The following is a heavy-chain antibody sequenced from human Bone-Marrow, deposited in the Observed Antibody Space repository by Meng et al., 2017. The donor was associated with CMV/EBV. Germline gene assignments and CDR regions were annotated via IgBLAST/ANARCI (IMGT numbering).Heavy chain of an antibody. D-gene: IGHD4-17*01. Sequence: ASVKVSCKASGDTFTGYYMHWVRQAPGQGLEWMGWINPNSGGTNYAQQFQGRVTMTRDTSISTAYMELSRLGSDYTAVYYCARHVDYPNWFDPWGQGTLVTVSS. J-gene: IGHJ5*02. CDR1: GDTFTGYY. V-gene: IGHV1-2*02. CDR3: ARHVDYPNWFDP. CDR2: INPNSGGT.